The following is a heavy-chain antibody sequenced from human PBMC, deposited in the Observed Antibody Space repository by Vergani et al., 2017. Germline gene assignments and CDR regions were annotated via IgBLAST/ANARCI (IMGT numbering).Heavy chain of an antibody. Sequence: QLQLQESGSGLVKPSQTLSLTCAVSGGSISSGGYYWSWIRQPPGKGLEWIGYIYHSGSTYYNPSLKSRVTISVDRSKNQFSLKLSSVTAADTAVYYCARAVPYYYDSSGDYNAFDIWGQGTMVTVSS. J-gene: IGHJ3*02. CDR3: ARAVPYYYDSSGDYNAFDI. CDR1: GGSISSGGYY. D-gene: IGHD3-22*01. CDR2: IYHSGST. V-gene: IGHV4-30-2*01.